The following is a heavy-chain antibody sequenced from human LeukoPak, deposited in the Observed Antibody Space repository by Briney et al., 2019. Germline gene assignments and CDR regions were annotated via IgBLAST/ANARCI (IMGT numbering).Heavy chain of an antibody. V-gene: IGHV4-59*01. J-gene: IGHJ6*02. CDR2: IYYSGST. D-gene: IGHD6-19*01. CDR3: ARDGAKYSSGWYGGYYYYGMDV. CDR1: GGSMISYY. Sequence: SETLSLTCTVSGGSMISYYWSWIRQPPGKGLEWIGYIYYSGSTNYNPSLKSRVTISVDTSKNQFSLKLSSVTAADTAVYYCARDGAKYSSGWYGGYYYYGMDVWGQGTTVTVSS.